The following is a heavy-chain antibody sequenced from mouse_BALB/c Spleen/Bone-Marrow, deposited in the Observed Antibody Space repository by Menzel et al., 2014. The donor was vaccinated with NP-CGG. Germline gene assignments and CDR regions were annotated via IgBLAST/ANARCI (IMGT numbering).Heavy chain of an antibody. Sequence: EVKLMESGGGLVRPGGSLKLSCAASGFDFSRYWMTWVRQAPGKGLEWIGEINPASSTINYTPSLKDKFIISRDNAKNTLYLQMSKVRSEDTALYYCAKNYYYGYVAYWGQETLVTVSA. D-gene: IGHD1-2*01. CDR2: INPASSTI. CDR3: AKNYYYGYVAY. CDR1: GFDFSRYW. V-gene: IGHV4-1*02. J-gene: IGHJ3*01.